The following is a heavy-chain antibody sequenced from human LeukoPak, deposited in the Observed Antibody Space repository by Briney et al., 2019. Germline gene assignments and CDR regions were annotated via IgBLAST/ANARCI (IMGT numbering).Heavy chain of an antibody. CDR3: ARAPHCSGGSCTDY. D-gene: IGHD2-15*01. CDR1: GGSISSYY. J-gene: IGHJ4*02. CDR2: IYYSGST. V-gene: IGHV4-59*01. Sequence: SETLSLTCTVTGGSISSYYWSWIRQPPGKGLGWIGYIYYSGSTNYNPSLKSRVTISVDTSKNQFSLKLSSVTAADTAVYYCARAPHCSGGSCTDYWGQGTLVTVSS.